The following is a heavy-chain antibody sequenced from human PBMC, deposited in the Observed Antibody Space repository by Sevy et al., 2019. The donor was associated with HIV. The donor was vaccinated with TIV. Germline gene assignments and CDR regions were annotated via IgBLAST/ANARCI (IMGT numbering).Heavy chain of an antibody. Sequence: GESLKISCAASGFTFSAYNMTWIRQAPGKGLEWVSYISGAGTYTNYVESVKGRFTISRDNSKNSLYLQMNSLRAEDTAVYFCARSRSNYGDYYFDYWGQGILVTVSS. CDR1: GFTFSAYN. V-gene: IGHV3-11*06. D-gene: IGHD4-17*01. CDR3: ARSRSNYGDYYFDY. CDR2: ISGAGTYT. J-gene: IGHJ4*02.